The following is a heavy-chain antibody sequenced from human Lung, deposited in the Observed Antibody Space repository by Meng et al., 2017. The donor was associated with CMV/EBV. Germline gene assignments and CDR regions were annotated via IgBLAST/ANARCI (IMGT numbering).Heavy chain of an antibody. D-gene: IGHD7-27*01. V-gene: IGHV1-46*01. CDR1: GYTFTRYP. Sequence: QVQRVQSWSELKKPGASVKVSCKASGYTFTRYPMNWVRQAPGQGLEWMGIINPSGGSTSYAQKFQGRVTMTRDTSISTAYMELSSLRSDDAAIYYCVRANLGSADYWGQGTLVTVSS. CDR3: VRANLGSADY. J-gene: IGHJ4*02. CDR2: INPSGGST.